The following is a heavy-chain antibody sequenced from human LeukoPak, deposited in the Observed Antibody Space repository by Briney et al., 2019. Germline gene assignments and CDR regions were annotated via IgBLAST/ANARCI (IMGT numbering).Heavy chain of an antibody. D-gene: IGHD3-10*01. J-gene: IGHJ6*03. Sequence: SETLSLTCAVYGGSFSGYYWSWIRQPPGKGLEWIGEINHSGSTNYNPSLKSRVTISVDTSKNQFSLKLSSVTAADTAVYYCARLGLGYYYGSGSTPYYYMDVWGKGTTVTISS. V-gene: IGHV4-34*01. CDR1: GGSFSGYY. CDR2: INHSGST. CDR3: ARLGLGYYYGSGSTPYYYMDV.